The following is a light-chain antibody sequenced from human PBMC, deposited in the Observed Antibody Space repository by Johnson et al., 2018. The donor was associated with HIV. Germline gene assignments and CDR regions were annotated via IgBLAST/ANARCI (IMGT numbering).Light chain of an antibody. Sequence: QSVLTQPPSVSAAAGQKVTISCSGTYSNIEHNYVSWYQQLPGTAPKLLIYGTTKRPSGIPDRFSGSKSGTSVTLDITGLQTGDEADYYCGTWDSSLSVYVFGTGTKVTVL. CDR2: GTT. J-gene: IGLJ1*01. V-gene: IGLV1-51*01. CDR1: YSNIEHNY. CDR3: GTWDSSLSVYV.